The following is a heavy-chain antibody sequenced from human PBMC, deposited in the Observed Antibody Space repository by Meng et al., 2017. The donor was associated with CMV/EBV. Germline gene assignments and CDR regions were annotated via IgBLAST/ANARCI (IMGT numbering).Heavy chain of an antibody. V-gene: IGHV1-8*03. J-gene: IGHJ5*02. CDR2: MNPNGGNT. D-gene: IGHD2-2*01. CDR3: ARGPISPRYCSSTSCRYWFDP. CDR1: GYTFTSYD. Sequence: ASVKVSCKASGYTFTSYDINWVRQATGQGLEWMGWMNPNGGNTGYAQKFQGRVTITRNTSISTAYMELSSLRSEDTAVYYCARGPISPRYCSSTSCRYWFDPWGQGTLVTVSS.